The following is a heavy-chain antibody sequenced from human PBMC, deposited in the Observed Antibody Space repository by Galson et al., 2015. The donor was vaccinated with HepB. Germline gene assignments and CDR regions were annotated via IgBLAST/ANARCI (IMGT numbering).Heavy chain of an antibody. CDR1: GFTFSSYG. D-gene: IGHD7-27*01. J-gene: IGHJ6*02. Sequence: LRLSCAASGFTFSSYGMHWVRQAPGKVLEWVAVISYDGSNKYYADSVKGRFTISRDNSKNTLYLQMNSLRAEDTAVYYCAKALGSYSYYYGMDVWGQGTTVTVSS. V-gene: IGHV3-30*18. CDR2: ISYDGSNK. CDR3: AKALGSYSYYYGMDV.